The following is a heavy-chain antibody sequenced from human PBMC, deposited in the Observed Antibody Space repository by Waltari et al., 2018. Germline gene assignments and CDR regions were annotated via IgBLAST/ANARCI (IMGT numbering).Heavy chain of an antibody. CDR2: SSKRDNTI. J-gene: IGHJ4*02. D-gene: IGHD7-27*01. V-gene: IGHV3-11*01. CDR1: GFTFSDHY. Sequence: QVRLVESGGGLVKPGGSLRLSCAASGFTFSDHYMTWIRQAPGKGLEWVSYSSKRDNTIEYADSVQGRFTGSRDNAKNSLYLQLNNLRAEDTAIYYCARGHWGLDYWGQGTLVIVSS. CDR3: ARGHWGLDY.